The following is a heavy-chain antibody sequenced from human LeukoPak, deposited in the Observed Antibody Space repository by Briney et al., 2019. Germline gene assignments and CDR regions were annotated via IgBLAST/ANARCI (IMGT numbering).Heavy chain of an antibody. CDR3: ARSRSGLFYYGMDV. V-gene: IGHV3-48*03. J-gene: IGHJ6*02. Sequence: GGSPRLSCAASGFTLSFYELNWVRQAPGKGLEWISFIGSGGSTIHYADSVKGRFTISRDNAKNSLYLQMNSLRAEDTAVYYCARSRSGLFYYGMDVWGQGTTVTVSS. CDR2: IGSGGSTI. CDR1: GFTLSFYE.